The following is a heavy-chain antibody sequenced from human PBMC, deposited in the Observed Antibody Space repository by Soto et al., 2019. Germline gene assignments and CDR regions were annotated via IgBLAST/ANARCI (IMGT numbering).Heavy chain of an antibody. D-gene: IGHD2-2*01. V-gene: IGHV3-30-3*01. Sequence: QVQLVESGGGVVQPGRSLRLSCAASGFTFSSYAMHWVRQAPGKGLEWVVAISYDGSNKYYADSVKGRFTISRDNSKNTLYLQMNSLRAEDTAVYYCARGPSSLTRFDYWGQGTLLTVSS. CDR2: ISYDGSNK. CDR3: ARGPSSLTRFDY. J-gene: IGHJ4*02. CDR1: GFTFSSYA.